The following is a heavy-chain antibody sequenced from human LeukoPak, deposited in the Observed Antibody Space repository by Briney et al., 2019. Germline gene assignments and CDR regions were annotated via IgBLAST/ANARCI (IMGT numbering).Heavy chain of an antibody. Sequence: ATVKVSCKASGYTFTSYGISWVRQAPGQGLEWMGWISAYNGNTNYAQKLQGRVTMTTDTSTSTAYMELRSLRSDDTAVYYCARVPGIAARPILDYWGQGTLVTVSS. CDR1: GYTFTSYG. J-gene: IGHJ4*02. CDR2: ISAYNGNT. CDR3: ARVPGIAARPILDY. V-gene: IGHV1-18*01. D-gene: IGHD6-6*01.